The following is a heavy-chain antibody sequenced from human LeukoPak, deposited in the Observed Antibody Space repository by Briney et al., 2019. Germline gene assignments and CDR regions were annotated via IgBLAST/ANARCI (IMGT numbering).Heavy chain of an antibody. CDR3: ATDTTPQKSDGDYVSSPVDY. CDR2: IFPIFGTA. CDR1: GYTFTGYY. Sequence: SVKVSCKASGYTFTGYYMHWVRQAPGQGLEWMGGIFPIFGTANNAQKFQGRVTLTTDESTSTASMELSSLRSEDTAVYYCATDTTPQKSDGDYVSSPVDYWGQGTLVTVSS. J-gene: IGHJ4*02. D-gene: IGHD4-17*01. V-gene: IGHV1-69*05.